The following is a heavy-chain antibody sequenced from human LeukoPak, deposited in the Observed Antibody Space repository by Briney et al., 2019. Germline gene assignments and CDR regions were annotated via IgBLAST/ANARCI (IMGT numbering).Heavy chain of an antibody. CDR2: ISGSGGST. V-gene: IGHV3-23*01. D-gene: IGHD2-21*02. CDR3: AKTPYRVTSYHFDY. CDR1: GFTFSSYA. J-gene: IGHJ4*02. Sequence: GGSLRLSCAASGFTFSSYAMSWVRQAPGKGLEWVSAISGSGGSTYYADSVKGRFTISRDNSKNTLYLQMNSLRAEDTAVCYCAKTPYRVTSYHFDYWGQGTLSPSPQ.